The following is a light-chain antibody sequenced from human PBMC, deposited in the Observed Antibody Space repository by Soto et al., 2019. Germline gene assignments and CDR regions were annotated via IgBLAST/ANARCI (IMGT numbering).Light chain of an antibody. CDR1: NSDVGGYDY. CDR3: SSFAGSYTDV. Sequence: QSALTQPRSVSGSPGQAVTFSCTGTNSDVGGYDYVSWYQQLPVAAPTHIIYDATKPPSAVPNRFSGSKSGNTASLTISGLQAENEADYFCSSFAGSYTDVFGSGTKVTV. J-gene: IGLJ1*01. V-gene: IGLV2-11*01. CDR2: DAT.